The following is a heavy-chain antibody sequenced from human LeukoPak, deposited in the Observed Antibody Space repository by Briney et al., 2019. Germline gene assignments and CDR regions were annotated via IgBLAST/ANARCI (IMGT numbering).Heavy chain of an antibody. V-gene: IGHV3-30-3*01. CDR1: GFTFSSYA. Sequence: GGSLRLSCAASGFTFSSYAMHWVRQAPGKGLEWVAVISYDGSNKYYADSVKGRFTISRDNSKNTLYLQMNSLRAEDTAVYYCARDIIHGRDGYNYFDYWGQGTLVTVSS. D-gene: IGHD5-24*01. CDR3: ARDIIHGRDGYNYFDY. J-gene: IGHJ4*02. CDR2: ISYDGSNK.